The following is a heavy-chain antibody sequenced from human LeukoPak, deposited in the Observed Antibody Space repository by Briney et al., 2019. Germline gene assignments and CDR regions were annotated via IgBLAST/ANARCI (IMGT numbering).Heavy chain of an antibody. V-gene: IGHV3-74*01. J-gene: IGHJ4*02. Sequence: PGGSLRLSCAASGFTFSTYWMHWVRQAPGKGLVWVSRINSDGSSTIYADSVKGRFTMSRDNAKKTLYLQMNSLRAEDTAVYYCARDEGDQWQPLDYWGQGTLATVSS. D-gene: IGHD6-19*01. CDR2: INSDGSST. CDR3: ARDEGDQWQPLDY. CDR1: GFTFSTYW.